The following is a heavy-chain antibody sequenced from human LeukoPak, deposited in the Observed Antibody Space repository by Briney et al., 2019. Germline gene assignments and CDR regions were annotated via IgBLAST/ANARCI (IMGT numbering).Heavy chain of an antibody. D-gene: IGHD6-13*01. V-gene: IGHV3-53*01. Sequence: GGALRLSCACSGVNVICNYMSWIRPGPGGGLEGVSLISCSVKGRFTISRDNSKNTLYLQTNTLRAEDSAVYYCAKDGIAAGTSTISGLGYWGQGTLLTVAS. J-gene: IGHJ4*02. CDR3: AKDGIAAGTSTISGLGY. CDR1: GVNVICNY. CDR2: ISC.